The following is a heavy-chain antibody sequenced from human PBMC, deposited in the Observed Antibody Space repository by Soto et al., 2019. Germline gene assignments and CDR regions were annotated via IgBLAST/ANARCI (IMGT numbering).Heavy chain of an antibody. CDR2: ISYDGSNK. V-gene: IGHV3-30-3*01. Sequence: ESGGGVVQPGRSLRLSCAASGFTFSSYAMHWVRQAPGKGLEWVAVISYDGSNKYYADSVKGRFTISRDNSKNTLYLQMNSLRAEDTAVYYCARDQDQSLWFGVYYYGMDVWGQGTTVTVSS. J-gene: IGHJ6*02. CDR1: GFTFSSYA. D-gene: IGHD3-10*01. CDR3: ARDQDQSLWFGVYYYGMDV.